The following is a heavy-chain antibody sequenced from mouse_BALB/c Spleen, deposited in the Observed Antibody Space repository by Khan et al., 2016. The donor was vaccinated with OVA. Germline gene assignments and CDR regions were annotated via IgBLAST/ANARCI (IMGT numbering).Heavy chain of an antibody. D-gene: IGHD2-1*01. CDR3: VKANDGTLYAMDD. J-gene: IGHJ4*01. V-gene: IGHV2-3*01. CDR2: IWGDGST. CDR1: GFSLTSYG. Sequence: QVQLKQSGPGLVAPSQSLSITCTVSGFSLTSYGVNWVRQPPGKGLEWLGVIWGDGSTNYHSALISRLSISTDKSKGRVFLKLNSLHTDDTATDYCVKANDGTLYAMDDWGQGTAVTVSS.